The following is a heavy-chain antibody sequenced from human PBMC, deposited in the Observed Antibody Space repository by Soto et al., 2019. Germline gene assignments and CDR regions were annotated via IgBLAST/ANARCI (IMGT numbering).Heavy chain of an antibody. CDR2: IYWDDDK. D-gene: IGHD2-21*01. Sequence: QITLKESGPTLVKPTQTLTLTCTFSGFSLSTTGVGVGWIRQPPGKALEWLALIYWDDDKRYNPSLKSRLTITKDNAKNQGVLIMTNMDPVDSATYYCVQSRCGGDCLQSYSSHSYFGLDVWGQGTTVTVSS. CDR1: GFSLSTTGVG. J-gene: IGHJ6*02. CDR3: VQSRCGGDCLQSYSSHSYFGLDV. V-gene: IGHV2-5*02.